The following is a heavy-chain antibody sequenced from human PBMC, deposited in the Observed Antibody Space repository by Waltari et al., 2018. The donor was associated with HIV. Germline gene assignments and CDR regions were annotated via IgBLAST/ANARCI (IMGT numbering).Heavy chain of an antibody. CDR1: GFTFSSYG. V-gene: IGHV3-21*01. CDR2: RSKIRNYV. Sequence: EVQLGECGGGLVKRGGSMRLSCAASGFTFSSYGMNWVRQAQGKGLGGVASRSKIRNYVYDADSVKVRFTIAGDNAKNARYLQMNSRRAEDTAVYYCASDEKGSIVGATHAFDIWGQGTMVTVSS. D-gene: IGHD1-26*01. J-gene: IGHJ3*02. CDR3: ASDEKGSIVGATHAFDI.